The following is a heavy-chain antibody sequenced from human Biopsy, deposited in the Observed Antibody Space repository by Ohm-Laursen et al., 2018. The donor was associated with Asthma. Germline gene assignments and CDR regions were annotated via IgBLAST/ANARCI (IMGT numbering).Heavy chain of an antibody. D-gene: IGHD4-17*01. CDR2: HDHEEGGT. V-gene: IGHV1-24*01. Sequence: SVKVSCKISGYSLTDLSMHWVRQAPGQGLEWMGGHDHEEGGTVNARRFQGRVTMTEDTSTDTAYMELSSLSSGDTAVYYCASDFPKDYVRCNFQFWGQGTLVTVSS. J-gene: IGHJ4*02. CDR1: GYSLTDLS. CDR3: ASDFPKDYVRCNFQF.